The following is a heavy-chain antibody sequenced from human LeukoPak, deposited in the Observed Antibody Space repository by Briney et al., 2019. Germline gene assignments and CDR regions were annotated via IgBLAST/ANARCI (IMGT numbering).Heavy chain of an antibody. J-gene: IGHJ4*02. V-gene: IGHV3-21*01. D-gene: IGHD6-6*01. CDR2: ISSSSSYI. CDR3: ARVDSSSSGIDY. Sequence: GGSLRLSCAASGFTFSSYSMNWVRQAPGKGREWVSSISSSSSYIYYADSVKGRFTISRDNAKNSLYLQMNSLRAEDTAVYYCARVDSSSSGIDYWGQGTLVTVSS. CDR1: GFTFSSYS.